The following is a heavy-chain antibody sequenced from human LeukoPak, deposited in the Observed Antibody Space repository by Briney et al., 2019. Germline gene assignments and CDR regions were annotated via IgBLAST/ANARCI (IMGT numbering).Heavy chain of an antibody. J-gene: IGHJ4*02. CDR2: IKQDGSEK. CDR3: AKFNSRLAYCSTTSCYGGFDY. CDR1: GFTFSSYG. D-gene: IGHD2-2*01. Sequence: GGSLRLSCAASGFTFSSYGMHWVRQAPGKGLEWVANIKQDGSEKYYVDSVKGRFTISRDNAKNSLYLQMNSLRAEDTAVYYCAKFNSRLAYCSTTSCYGGFDYWGQGTLVTVSS. V-gene: IGHV3-7*01.